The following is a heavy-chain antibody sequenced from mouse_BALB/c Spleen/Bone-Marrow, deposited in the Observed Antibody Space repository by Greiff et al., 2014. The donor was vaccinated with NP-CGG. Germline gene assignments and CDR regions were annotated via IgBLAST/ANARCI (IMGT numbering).Heavy chain of an antibody. CDR3: ARGYYDDY. Sequence: EVQLVESGGGLVQPGGSLRLSCATSGFTFTDYFMTWVRQPPGKALEWLGFIRDKANGYTTEYSASVKGRFTISRNNSQSILYLQMNTLRAEDSATYYCARGYYDDYWGQGTTHTVSS. J-gene: IGHJ2*01. CDR1: GFTFTDYF. D-gene: IGHD2-4*01. CDR2: IRDKANGYTT. V-gene: IGHV7-3*02.